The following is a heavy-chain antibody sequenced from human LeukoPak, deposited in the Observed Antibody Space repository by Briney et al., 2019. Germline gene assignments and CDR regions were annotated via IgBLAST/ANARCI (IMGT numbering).Heavy chain of an antibody. J-gene: IGHJ6*03. Sequence: PSETLSLTCSVSDDSITMYYWTWIRQPPGKGLERVGYVDHTGSTNFNPPLHGRVGISRDAPKNLFSLRLRSVTAADTAVYFCAKGRVSSSTWYSTYYYYFYMDLWGKGTTVTVSS. CDR1: DDSITMYY. D-gene: IGHD6-13*01. CDR2: VDHTGST. CDR3: AKGRVSSSTWYSTYYYYFYMDL. V-gene: IGHV4-59*01.